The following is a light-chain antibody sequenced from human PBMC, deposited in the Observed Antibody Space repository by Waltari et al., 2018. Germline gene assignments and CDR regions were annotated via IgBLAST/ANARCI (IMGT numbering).Light chain of an antibody. J-gene: IGKJ1*01. V-gene: IGKV3-15*01. CDR3: QQYNNWPPWT. Sequence: ETVMTQSPATLSVSPGERATISCRASQPVSSNLAWYQQKPGQAPRLLIYGASTRATGIPARFSGSGSGTQFTLTISSLQSEDFAVYYCQQYNNWPPWTFGQGTKVEIK. CDR2: GAS. CDR1: QPVSSN.